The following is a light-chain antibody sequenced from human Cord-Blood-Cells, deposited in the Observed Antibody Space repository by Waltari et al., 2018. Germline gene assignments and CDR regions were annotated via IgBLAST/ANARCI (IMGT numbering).Light chain of an antibody. V-gene: IGLV2-14*01. J-gene: IGLJ2*01. CDR1: SSDVGGYNY. CDR2: EVS. Sequence: QSALTQPASVSGSPGQSITISGPGTSSDVGGYNYVSWYQQHPGKAPKLMIYEVSNRPSGVSNRFSGSKSGNTASLTISGLQAEDEADYYCSSYTSSSTLDVVFGGGTKLTVL. CDR3: SSYTSSSTLDVV.